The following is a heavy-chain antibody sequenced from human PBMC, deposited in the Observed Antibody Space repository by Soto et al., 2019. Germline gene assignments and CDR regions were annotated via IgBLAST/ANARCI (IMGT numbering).Heavy chain of an antibody. Sequence: QVQLQQWGAGLLKPSETLSLTCAVYGGSFSGYCWSWIRQPPGKGLELIGEITHRGSSHSNPSLKSRVTISVDTSKNQFSPKLNSVTAADTAVYYCARGLKGYSSSWCVVVAWGQGTLVTVSS. J-gene: IGHJ5*02. CDR3: ARGLKGYSSSWCVVVA. CDR2: ITHRGSS. V-gene: IGHV4-34*01. CDR1: GGSFSGYC. D-gene: IGHD6-13*01.